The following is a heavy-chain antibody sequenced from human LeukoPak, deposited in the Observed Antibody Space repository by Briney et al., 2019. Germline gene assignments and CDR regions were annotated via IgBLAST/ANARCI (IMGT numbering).Heavy chain of an antibody. J-gene: IGHJ4*02. V-gene: IGHV3-48*03. D-gene: IGHD6-13*01. CDR3: AREQGSNWFFDS. Sequence: GGSLRLSCAASGFIFNNYEMNWVRQAPGKGLEWISHISRSSSAIYYVDSVKGRFTISRDNTDNSLYLQMNSLRAEDMAVYYCAREQGSNWFFDSWGQGTLVTVSS. CDR1: GFIFNNYE. CDR2: ISRSSSAI.